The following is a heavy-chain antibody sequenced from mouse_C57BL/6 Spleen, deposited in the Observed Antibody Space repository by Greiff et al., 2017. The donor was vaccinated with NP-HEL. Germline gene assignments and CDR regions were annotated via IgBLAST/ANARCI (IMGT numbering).Heavy chain of an antibody. Sequence: VQLQQSGAELVRPGTSVKLSCKASGYTFTSYWMHWVKQRPGQGLEWIGVIDPSDSYTNYNQKFKGKATLTVDTSSSTAYMQLSSLTSEDSAVYYGARMVTPEYYAMDYWGQGTSVTVSS. CDR2: IDPSDSYT. J-gene: IGHJ4*01. CDR3: ARMVTPEYYAMDY. V-gene: IGHV1-59*01. D-gene: IGHD2-2*01. CDR1: GYTFTSYW.